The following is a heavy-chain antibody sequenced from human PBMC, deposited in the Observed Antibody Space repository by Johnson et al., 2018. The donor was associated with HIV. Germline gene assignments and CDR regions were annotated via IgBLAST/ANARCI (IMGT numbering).Heavy chain of an antibody. CDR1: GFTFDDYG. CDR3: ARANSYGDYRAKAFDI. Sequence: VQLVESGGGVVRPGGSLRLSCAASGFTFDDYGMSWVRQAPGKGLEWVSGINWNGGSTGYANSVKGRFTISRDNAKNSLYLQMNSLRAEDTALYYCARANSYGDYRAKAFDIWGQGTMVTVSS. V-gene: IGHV3-20*04. J-gene: IGHJ3*02. D-gene: IGHD4-17*01. CDR2: INWNGGST.